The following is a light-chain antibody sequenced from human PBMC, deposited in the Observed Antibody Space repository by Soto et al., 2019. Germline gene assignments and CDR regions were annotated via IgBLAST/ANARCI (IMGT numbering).Light chain of an antibody. CDR2: RAS. Sequence: EIVLTQSPGTLSLSPGERATLSCRASQSVSSTYLAWYQQKPGQAPRLLIYRASSRSTGIPERFSGSGSGTDFTLTISRLEPEDFAVYYCQQYGSSPPYTFGQGTKLEIK. V-gene: IGKV3-20*01. CDR1: QSVSSTY. J-gene: IGKJ2*01. CDR3: QQYGSSPPYT.